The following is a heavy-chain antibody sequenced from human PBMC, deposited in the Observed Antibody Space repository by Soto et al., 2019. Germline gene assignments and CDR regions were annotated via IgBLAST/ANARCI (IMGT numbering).Heavy chain of an antibody. CDR2: IVVGSGNT. D-gene: IGHD3-22*01. V-gene: IGHV1-58*01. Sequence: SVKVSCKASGFTFTSSAVQWVRQARGQRLEWIGWIVVGSGNTNYAQKFQERVTITRDMSTSTAYMELSSLRSEDTAVYYCAAGSYYYDSSGYSDYWGQGTLVTVSS. CDR3: AAGSYYYDSSGYSDY. J-gene: IGHJ4*02. CDR1: GFTFTSSA.